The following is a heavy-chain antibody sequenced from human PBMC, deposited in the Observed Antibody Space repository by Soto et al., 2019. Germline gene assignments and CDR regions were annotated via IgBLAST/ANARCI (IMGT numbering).Heavy chain of an antibody. Sequence: EVRLLEAGGGLKQPGGSLRLSCAASGFTFKESAMNWVRQAPGKGLAWVASISDTGASTWYAESVRGRLSISRDNYKNTLDLQMTSLRGEDTAVYYCAKGRGSGWAWYFDNWGQGTLVTVSS. J-gene: IGHJ4*02. D-gene: IGHD6-19*01. CDR1: GFTFKESA. CDR2: ISDTGAST. CDR3: AKGRGSGWAWYFDN. V-gene: IGHV3-23*01.